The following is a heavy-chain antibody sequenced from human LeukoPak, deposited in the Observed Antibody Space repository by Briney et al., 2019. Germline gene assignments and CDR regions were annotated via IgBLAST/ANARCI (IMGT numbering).Heavy chain of an antibody. D-gene: IGHD5-12*01. V-gene: IGHV3-23*01. CDR3: VKDSVRGYSGYGNDGFEI. J-gene: IGHJ3*02. CDR1: GFTFSTYP. Sequence: GGSLRLSCAASGFTFSTYPISWVLQAPGKGLEWVSAISSGGTDTYYADSVKGRFTISRDNSKNTLYLQMNSLRAEDTAVYYCVKDSVRGYSGYGNDGFEIWGQGTMVTVSS. CDR2: ISSGGTDT.